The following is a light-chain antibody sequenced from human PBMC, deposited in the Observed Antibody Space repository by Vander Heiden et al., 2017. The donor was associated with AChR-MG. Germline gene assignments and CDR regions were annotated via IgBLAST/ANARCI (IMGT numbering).Light chain of an antibody. J-gene: IGLJ2*01. CDR1: SSDVGSYNL. V-gene: IGLV2-23*02. CDR3: CSYAGSSTLV. Sequence: QSALTQPASVSGSPGQPITIACTGTSSDVGSYNLVSWYQQNPGKAPKLMIYEVSKRPSGVSNRFSGSKSGNTASLTISGLQAEDEADYYCCSYAGSSTLVFGGGTKLTVL. CDR2: EVS.